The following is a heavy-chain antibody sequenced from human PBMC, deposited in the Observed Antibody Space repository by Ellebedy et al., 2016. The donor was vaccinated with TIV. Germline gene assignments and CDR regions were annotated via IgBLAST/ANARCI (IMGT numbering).Heavy chain of an antibody. CDR2: ISSDAIIT. Sequence: GESLKISCAASGFTFNNYNMIWVRQAPGKGLEWISYISSDAIITDYADSVKGRFTISRDNAKTSVFLQMNSLRVEDTAVYYCARDMGRWLQFLAYWGQGTLVTVSS. J-gene: IGHJ4*02. CDR1: GFTFNNYN. CDR3: ARDMGRWLQFLAY. V-gene: IGHV3-48*03. D-gene: IGHD5-24*01.